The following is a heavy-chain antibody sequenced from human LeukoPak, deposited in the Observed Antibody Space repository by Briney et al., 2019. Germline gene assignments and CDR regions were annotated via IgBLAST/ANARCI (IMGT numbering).Heavy chain of an antibody. CDR3: ARSPPYDFWNGYSTQYEQYYFDY. CDR1: GYTFTSYG. J-gene: IGHJ4*02. Sequence: ASVKVSCKASGYTFTSYGISWVRQAPGQGLEWMGWISAYNGNTNYAQKLQGRVTMTTDTSTSTAYMELRSLRSDDTAVYYCARSPPYDFWNGYSTQYEQYYFDYWGQGTLVTVSS. CDR2: ISAYNGNT. V-gene: IGHV1-18*01. D-gene: IGHD3-3*01.